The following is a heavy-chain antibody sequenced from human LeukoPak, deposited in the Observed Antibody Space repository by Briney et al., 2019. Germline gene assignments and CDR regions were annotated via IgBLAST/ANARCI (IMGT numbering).Heavy chain of an antibody. D-gene: IGHD3-10*01. CDR2: ISYDGSNK. CDR3: AKDDAWLRFGE. V-gene: IGHV3-30*18. Sequence: GGSLRLSCAASGFNFRSYGMHWVRQAPGKGLEWVAFISYDGSNKYYADSVMGRFTISRDNSKNMLYLEVISLTADDTAVYYCAKDDAWLRFGEWSQGTLVTVSS. CDR1: GFNFRSYG. J-gene: IGHJ4*02.